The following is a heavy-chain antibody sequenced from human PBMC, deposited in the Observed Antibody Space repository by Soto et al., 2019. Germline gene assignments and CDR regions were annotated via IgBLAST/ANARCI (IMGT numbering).Heavy chain of an antibody. CDR1: GYSFTSHW. CDR3: ARRLSGPKEEYNAYYFYGLDV. Sequence: GESLKISCQGSGYSFTSHWITWVRQTPGKGLEWMGRIDPSDSCTNYSPSFQGRATIAADRSISTAFLQWSRLEASDTAIYYCARRLSGPKEEYNAYYFYGLDVWGQGTTVTVSS. J-gene: IGHJ6*02. D-gene: IGHD1-1*01. CDR2: IDPSDSCT. V-gene: IGHV5-10-1*01.